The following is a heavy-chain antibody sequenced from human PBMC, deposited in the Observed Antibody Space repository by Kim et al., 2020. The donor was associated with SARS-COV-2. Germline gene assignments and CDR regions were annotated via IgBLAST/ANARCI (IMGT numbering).Heavy chain of an antibody. CDR3: TRSILYCTGGACYDEGFDY. CDR1: GFTFSTSG. J-gene: IGHJ4*02. Sequence: GGSLRLSCAASGFTFSTSGMHWVRQAPGKGLEGVAIIWYDGSNIYYADSVKGRFTISRDNSKNTLYLQMNSLRAEDTGLYYCTRSILYCTGGACYDEGFDYWFQGTQVT. D-gene: IGHD2-8*02. V-gene: IGHV3-33*01. CDR2: IWYDGSNI.